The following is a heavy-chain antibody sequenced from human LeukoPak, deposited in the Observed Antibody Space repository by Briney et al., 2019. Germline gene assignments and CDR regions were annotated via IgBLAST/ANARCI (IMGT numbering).Heavy chain of an antibody. CDR1: GGSISSYY. Sequence: SETLSLTCTVSGGSISSYYWSWIRQPPGKGLEWIGYIYYGGRTNYNPSLKSRATMSIDTAKNQFSLNLTSVTAADTAVYYCARSISGTRSKFGCWGQGTLVTVSS. CDR3: ARSISGTRSKFGC. D-gene: IGHD1/OR15-1a*01. CDR2: IYYGGRT. J-gene: IGHJ4*02. V-gene: IGHV4-59*08.